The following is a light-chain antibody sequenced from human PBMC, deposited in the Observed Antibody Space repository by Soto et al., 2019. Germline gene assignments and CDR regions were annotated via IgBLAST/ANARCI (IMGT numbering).Light chain of an antibody. Sequence: DTQLTQSASSLSASXXDRVTITCRESQSISSYLNWYQQKPGKAPKXXIYAASSLQSGVPSRFSGSGSGTDFTLTISSLQPEDFATYYCQQSYSTPRTFGQGTKVDIK. J-gene: IGKJ1*01. CDR1: QSISSY. CDR2: AAS. V-gene: IGKV1-39*01. CDR3: QQSYSTPRT.